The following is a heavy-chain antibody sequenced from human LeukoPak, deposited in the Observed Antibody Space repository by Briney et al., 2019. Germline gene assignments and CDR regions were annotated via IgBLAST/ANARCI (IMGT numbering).Heavy chain of an antibody. V-gene: IGHV3-20*04. D-gene: IGHD3-22*01. CDR2: INWNGGST. CDR1: GFTFDDYG. CDR3: AKVVVTYYYYYMDV. J-gene: IGHJ6*03. Sequence: PGGSLRLSCAASGFTFDDYGMSWVRQAPGKGLEWGSGINWNGGSTVYADSVKGRFTISRDNAKNSLYLQMNSLRAEDTALYYSAKVVVTYYYYYMDVWGKGTTVTVSS.